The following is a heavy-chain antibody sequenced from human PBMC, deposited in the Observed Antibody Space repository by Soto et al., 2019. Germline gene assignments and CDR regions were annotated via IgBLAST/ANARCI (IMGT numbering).Heavy chain of an antibody. CDR2: IIPILGIA. CDR1: GGTFSSYT. J-gene: IGHJ4*02. CDR3: ARGGPYGSGVWGY. V-gene: IGHV1-69*02. Sequence: QVQLVQSGAEVKKPGSSVKVSCKASGGTFSSYTISWVRQAPGQGLEWMGRIIPILGIANYAQKFQGRVTIPGDKSTSTAYMELSSLRSEDTAVYYCARGGPYGSGVWGYWGQGTLVTVSS. D-gene: IGHD3-10*01.